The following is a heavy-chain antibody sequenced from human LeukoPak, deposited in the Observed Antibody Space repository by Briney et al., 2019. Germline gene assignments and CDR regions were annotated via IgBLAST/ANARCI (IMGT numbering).Heavy chain of an antibody. D-gene: IGHD1-26*01. CDR3: ASPAGVGAGN. J-gene: IGHJ4*02. Sequence: SETLSLTCTVSGYSISSGYYWGWIRQPPGKGLEWIGSIYHSGSTYYNPSLKSRVTISVDTSKNQFSLKLSSVTAADTAVYYCASPAGVGAGNWGQGTLVTVS. CDR2: IYHSGST. CDR1: GYSISSGYY. V-gene: IGHV4-38-2*02.